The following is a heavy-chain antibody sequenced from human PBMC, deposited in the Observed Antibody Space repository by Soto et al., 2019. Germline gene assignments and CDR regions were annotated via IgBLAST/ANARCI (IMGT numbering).Heavy chain of an antibody. J-gene: IGHJ4*02. CDR1: GFTFSSYA. CDR3: AKGPLIAVAGTVY. V-gene: IGHV3-23*01. D-gene: IGHD6-19*01. Sequence: HPGGSLRLSCAASGFTFSSYAMSWVRQAPGKGLEWVSAISGSGGSTYYADSVKGRFTISRDNSKNTLYLQMNSLRAEDTAVYYCAKGPLIAVAGTVYWGQGTLVTVSS. CDR2: ISGSGGST.